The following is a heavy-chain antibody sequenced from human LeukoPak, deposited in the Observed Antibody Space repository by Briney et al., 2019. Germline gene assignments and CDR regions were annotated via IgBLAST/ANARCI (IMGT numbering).Heavy chain of an antibody. J-gene: IGHJ4*02. CDR1: GFIFSSYG. CDR3: AKIRPWIQLWLEMDY. CDR2: ISYDGSNK. V-gene: IGHV3-30*18. D-gene: IGHD5-18*01. Sequence: GGSLRLSCAASGFIFSSYGMHWVRQAPGKGLEWVAVISYDGSNKYYADSVKGRFTISRDNSKNTLYLQMNSLRAEDTAVYYCAKIRPWIQLWLEMDYWGQGTLVTVSS.